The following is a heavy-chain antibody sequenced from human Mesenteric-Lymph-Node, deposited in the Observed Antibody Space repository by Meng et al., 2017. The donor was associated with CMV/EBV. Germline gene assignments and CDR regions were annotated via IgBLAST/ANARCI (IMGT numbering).Heavy chain of an antibody. V-gene: IGHV3-33*01. CDR3: AREVNDFWSGYFHYYYYGMDV. Sequence: GGSLRLSCAASGFSFSNYAMHWVRQAPGKGLEWVSVIWYDGSNKYYADSVKGRFTISRDNAKNSLYLQMNSLRAEDTAVYYCAREVNDFWSGYFHYYYYGMDVWGQGTTVTVSS. CDR2: IWYDGSNK. J-gene: IGHJ6*02. D-gene: IGHD3-3*01. CDR1: GFSFSNYA.